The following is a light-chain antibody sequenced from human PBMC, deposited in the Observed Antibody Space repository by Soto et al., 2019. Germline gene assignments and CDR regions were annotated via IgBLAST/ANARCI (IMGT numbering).Light chain of an antibody. J-gene: IGKJ4*01. CDR3: QQRRTWPPLT. CDR2: DTS. V-gene: IGKV3-11*01. Sequence: EIVLTQSPATLSASPGESAALSCRASQDVGHYVAWYRQIPGQAPRLLIYDTSNRAAGIPDRFLGSGSGTDFTLTISSLEPEDFAVYYCQQRRTWPPLTFGGGTKVEIK. CDR1: QDVGHY.